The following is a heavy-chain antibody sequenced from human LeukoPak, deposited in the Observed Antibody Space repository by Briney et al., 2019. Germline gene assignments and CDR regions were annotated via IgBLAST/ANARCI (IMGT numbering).Heavy chain of an antibody. V-gene: IGHV3-74*01. J-gene: IGHJ4*02. CDR2: INSDGSIT. Sequence: GRSLRLSCAAAGFTFSSYGLHWVRQAPGKGLAWVSRINSDGSITSYADSVRGRFTISRDNAKNTLYLQMNSLRAEDTAVYYCARVRLPRVYWGQGTLVTVSS. D-gene: IGHD2-15*01. CDR3: ARVRLPRVY. CDR1: GFTFSSYG.